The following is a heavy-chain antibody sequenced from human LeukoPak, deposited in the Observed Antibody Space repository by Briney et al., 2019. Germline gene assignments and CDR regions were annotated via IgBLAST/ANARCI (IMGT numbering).Heavy chain of an antibody. CDR2: IYYSGST. V-gene: IGHV4-61*01. J-gene: IGHJ6*03. CDR1: GGSVSSGSYY. Sequence: SETLSLTCTVSGGSVSSGSYYWSWIRQPPGKGLEWIGYIYYSGSTKYNPSLKSRVTISIDTSKNQFSLKLSSVTAADTAMYYCAGVVGGSYSMDVWGQGTTVTVPS. D-gene: IGHD1-26*01. CDR3: AGVVGGSYSMDV.